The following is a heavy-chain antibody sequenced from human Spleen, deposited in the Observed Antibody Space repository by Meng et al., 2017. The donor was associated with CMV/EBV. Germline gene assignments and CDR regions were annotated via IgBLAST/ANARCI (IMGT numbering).Heavy chain of an antibody. CDR2: ISTSSTYI. J-gene: IGHJ5*02. D-gene: IGHD1-26*01. Sequence: GESLKISCAASGFTFSRYSMNWVRQAPGKGLEWVSSISTSSTYIYYADSLKGRFTISRDNAKSSLYLQMNSLRAEDTAVYYCARDFSAVHNWLDHWGQGTLVTVSS. CDR3: ARDFSAVHNWLDH. CDR1: GFTFSRYS. V-gene: IGHV3-21*01.